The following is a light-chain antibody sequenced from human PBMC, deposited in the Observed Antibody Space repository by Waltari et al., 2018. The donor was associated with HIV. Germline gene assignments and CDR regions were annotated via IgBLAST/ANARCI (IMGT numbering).Light chain of an antibody. V-gene: IGLV3-21*02. Sequence: SYVLTPPPSVSVAPGQTARLTCRGINIGSKGVHRYQQKPSQAPVLVVYDDRDRPSGIPERFSGSSSWNTATLTISRVEAGDEADFYCQVWDSSTDLRVFGGGTKLTVL. CDR3: QVWDSSTDLRV. J-gene: IGLJ2*01. CDR1: NIGSKG. CDR2: DDR.